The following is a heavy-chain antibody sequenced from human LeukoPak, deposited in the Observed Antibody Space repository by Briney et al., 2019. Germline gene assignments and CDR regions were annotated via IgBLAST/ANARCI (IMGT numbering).Heavy chain of an antibody. V-gene: IGHV1-18*01. CDR3: ARDPDPMIAATPDY. D-gene: IGHD2-15*01. CDR2: ISAYNGNT. CDR1: GYTFTSYG. Sequence: ASVKVSCKASGYTFTSYGISWVRQAPGQGLEWMGRISAYNGNTNYAQKLQGRVTMTTDTSTSTAYMELRSLRSDDTAVYYCARDPDPMIAATPDYWGQGTLVTVSS. J-gene: IGHJ4*02.